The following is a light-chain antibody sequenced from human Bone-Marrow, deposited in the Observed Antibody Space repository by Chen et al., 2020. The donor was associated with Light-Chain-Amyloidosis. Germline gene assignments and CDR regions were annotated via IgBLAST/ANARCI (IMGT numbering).Light chain of an antibody. Sequence: QSVLTQPPSASGTPGQSVTISCSGSSSNIGINTVNWYQQLPGTAPKLLIYTNSQRPSGVPARFSGSKSGTSASLAISGLQSEDEADYFCAAWDDTLNGVLFGGGTKLTVL. V-gene: IGLV1-44*01. CDR1: SSNIGINT. CDR3: AAWDDTLNGVL. J-gene: IGLJ2*01. CDR2: TNS.